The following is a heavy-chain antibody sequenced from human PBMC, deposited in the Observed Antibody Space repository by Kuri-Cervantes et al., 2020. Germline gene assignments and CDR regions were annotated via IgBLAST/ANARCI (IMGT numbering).Heavy chain of an antibody. CDR3: ARGLPEGWGYFDY. Sequence: LSLTCAASGFTFSSYSMNWVRQAPGKGLEWVAVISYDGSNKYYADSVKGRFTISRDNSKNTLYLQMNSLRAEDTAVYYCARGLPEGWGYFDYWGQGTLVTVSS. V-gene: IGHV3-30*03. J-gene: IGHJ4*02. D-gene: IGHD6-19*01. CDR1: GFTFSSYS. CDR2: ISYDGSNK.